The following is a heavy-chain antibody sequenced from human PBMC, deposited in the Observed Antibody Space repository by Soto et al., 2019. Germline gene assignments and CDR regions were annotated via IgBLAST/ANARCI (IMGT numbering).Heavy chain of an antibody. J-gene: IGHJ1*01. Sequence: GASVKVSCKASGYTFTSYGISWVRQAPGQGLEWMGWISAYNGNTNYAQKLQGRVTMTTDTSTSTAYMELRSLRSDDTAVYYCARDRWFGIAAAGHFQHWAQGTMVTVSS. V-gene: IGHV1-18*04. CDR3: ARDRWFGIAAAGHFQH. CDR2: ISAYNGNT. D-gene: IGHD6-13*01. CDR1: GYTFTSYG.